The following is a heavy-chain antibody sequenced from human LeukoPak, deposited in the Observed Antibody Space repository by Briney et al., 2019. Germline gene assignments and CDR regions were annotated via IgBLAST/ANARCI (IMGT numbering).Heavy chain of an antibody. V-gene: IGHV4-34*01. D-gene: IGHD4/OR15-4a*01. CDR3: AREGRMSMGIEY. CDR2: IGHSGTT. CDR1: GGSLSGYY. J-gene: IGHJ4*02. Sequence: SETLSLTCDVYGGSLSGYYSSWIRQSPEKGLQWIGEIGHSGTTNFNPSLKSRVSMSVDTSKNQFSLKLTSVTAADTAVYFCAREGRMSMGIEYWGQGTLVTVSS.